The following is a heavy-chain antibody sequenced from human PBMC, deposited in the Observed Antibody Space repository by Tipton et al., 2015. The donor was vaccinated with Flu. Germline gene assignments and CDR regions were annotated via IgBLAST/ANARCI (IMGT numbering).Heavy chain of an antibody. CDR1: RGSISSYY. J-gene: IGHJ4*02. Sequence: TLSLTCPVSRGSISSYYWSWIRQPPGKGLEWIGYIYYNGSTNYNPSLKSRVTISLDTSKNQFSLRLSSVTAADTAVYYCARQSTGSRFDYWGQGTLVTVSS. CDR2: IYYNGST. D-gene: IGHD1-1*01. V-gene: IGHV4-59*08. CDR3: ARQSTGSRFDY.